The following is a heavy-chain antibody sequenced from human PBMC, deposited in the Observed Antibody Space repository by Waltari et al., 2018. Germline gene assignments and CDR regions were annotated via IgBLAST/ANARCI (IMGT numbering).Heavy chain of an antibody. CDR1: GFMFSSYW. J-gene: IGHJ6*02. Sequence: EVQLVESGGGLVQPGGSLRLSCAVSGFMFSSYWMSWVRQAPGKGLGWVANINQDGTEKYYVGSVKGRFTISRDNAKNSLYLQMNSLRAEDTAVYYCARVNWGSDKKSLDVWGQGTTVTVSS. CDR2: INQDGTEK. V-gene: IGHV3-7*04. CDR3: ARVNWGSDKKSLDV. D-gene: IGHD7-27*01.